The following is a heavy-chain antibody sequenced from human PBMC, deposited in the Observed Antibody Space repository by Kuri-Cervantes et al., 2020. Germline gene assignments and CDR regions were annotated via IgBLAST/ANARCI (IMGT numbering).Heavy chain of an antibody. CDR2: ISSSGRVI. V-gene: IGHV3-11*04. J-gene: IGHJ4*02. Sequence: GGSLRLSCAASGFSISDYHLSWIRQAPGKGLEWVSSISSSGRVIYYADSVKGRFTISRDNSKNTLYLQMNSLRAEDTAVYYCAKDPGGGYSYGPPPHYFDYWGQGTLVTVSS. D-gene: IGHD5-18*01. CDR1: GFSISDYH. CDR3: AKDPGGGYSYGPPPHYFDY.